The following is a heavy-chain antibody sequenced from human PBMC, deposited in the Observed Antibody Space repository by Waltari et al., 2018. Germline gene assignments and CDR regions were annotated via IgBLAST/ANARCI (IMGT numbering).Heavy chain of an antibody. Sequence: QVQLQQWGAGLLKPSETLSLTCAVYGGSFSGYYWSWIRQPPGKGLEWIGEINHRGSNNYNPALKSRVTISVDTSKNQFSLKLSSVTAADTAVYYCASSGNASKIQLWLRRGWFDPWGQGTLVTVSS. V-gene: IGHV4-34*01. CDR2: INHRGSN. CDR1: GGSFSGYY. CDR3: ASSGNASKIQLWLRRGWFDP. J-gene: IGHJ5*02. D-gene: IGHD5-18*01.